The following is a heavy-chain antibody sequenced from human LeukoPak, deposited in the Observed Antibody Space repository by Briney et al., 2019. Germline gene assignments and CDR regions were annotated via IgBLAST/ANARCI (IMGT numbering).Heavy chain of an antibody. CDR1: GFTFSHYS. D-gene: IGHD2-2*01. V-gene: IGHV3-21*01. Sequence: GGSLRLSCAASGFTFSHYSMSWVRQAPGKGLEWVSSISASSSFIYYADSLKGRFTISRDNAKNSVYLQMNSLRADDTAVFYCARGYCSRTSCEDFDYWGQGTLVTVSS. J-gene: IGHJ4*02. CDR2: ISASSSFI. CDR3: ARGYCSRTSCEDFDY.